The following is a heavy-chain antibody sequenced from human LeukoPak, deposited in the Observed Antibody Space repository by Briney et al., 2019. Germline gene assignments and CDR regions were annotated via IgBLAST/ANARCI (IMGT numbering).Heavy chain of an antibody. J-gene: IGHJ4*02. V-gene: IGHV1-2*02. CDR1: GYTFTCYY. Sequence: ASVKVSCKASGYTFTCYYMHWVRQAPGQGLEWMGWINPNSGGTNYAQKFQGRVTMTRDTSISTAYMELSRLTSDDTAVYYCARAGSSSRWVNDYWGQGTLVTVSS. CDR3: ARAGSSSRWVNDY. D-gene: IGHD6-13*01. CDR2: INPNSGGT.